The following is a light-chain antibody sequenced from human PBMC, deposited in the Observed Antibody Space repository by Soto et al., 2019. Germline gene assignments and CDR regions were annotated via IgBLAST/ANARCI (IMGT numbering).Light chain of an antibody. V-gene: IGKV4-1*01. Sequence: DIVMTQSPDSLAVSLGERATINCKSSQSVLSSSNNKNYLDWYQQKPGQPPKLLIYWASTRGYGVPDRFSGSGSGTDFTLTISYLKAEDVAIYYCQQYYITPPVTFGQGTRLEIK. CDR1: QSVLSSSNNKNY. CDR3: QQYYITPPVT. J-gene: IGKJ5*01. CDR2: WAS.